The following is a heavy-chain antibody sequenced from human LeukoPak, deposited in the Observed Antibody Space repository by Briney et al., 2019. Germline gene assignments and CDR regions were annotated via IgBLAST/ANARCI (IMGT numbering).Heavy chain of an antibody. CDR1: GFTFSSYA. Sequence: GRSLRLSCAASGFTFSSYAMHWVRQAPGKGLEGVAVISYDGSNKYYADSVKGRFTISRDNSKNTLYLQMNSLRAEDTAVYYCARDGEWYSSGWYQIDYWGQGTLVTVSS. CDR2: ISYDGSNK. D-gene: IGHD6-19*01. V-gene: IGHV3-30*04. J-gene: IGHJ4*02. CDR3: ARDGEWYSSGWYQIDY.